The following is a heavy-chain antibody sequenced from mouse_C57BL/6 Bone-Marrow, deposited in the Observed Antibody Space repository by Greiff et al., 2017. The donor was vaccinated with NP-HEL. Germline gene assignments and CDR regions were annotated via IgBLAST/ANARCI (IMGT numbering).Heavy chain of an antibody. D-gene: IGHD2-1*01. V-gene: IGHV1-50*01. CDR2: IDPSDSYT. CDR3: ARVGIYYGNYVDY. CDR1: GYTFTSYW. Sequence: VQLQQPGAELVKPGASVKLSCKASGYTFTSYWMQWVKQRPGQGLEWIGEIDPSDSYTNYNQKFKGKATLTVDTSSSTAYMQLSSLTAEDSAVYYCARVGIYYGNYVDYWGQGTTLTVSS. J-gene: IGHJ2*01.